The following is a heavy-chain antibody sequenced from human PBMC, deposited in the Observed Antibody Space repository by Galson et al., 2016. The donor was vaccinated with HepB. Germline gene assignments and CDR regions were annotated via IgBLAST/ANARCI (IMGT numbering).Heavy chain of an antibody. CDR3: ARAAPRHGLRFNV. J-gene: IGHJ6*02. Sequence: SVKVSCKASGYTFTNYAINWVRQAPGQGLEWMGWISAYNGNTNYPQKFQGRVTITTDTSTTTAYMELRSLRSDDTALYYCARAAPRHGLRFNVWGQGTMVIVSS. D-gene: IGHD3-3*01. CDR1: GYTFTNYA. CDR2: ISAYNGNT. V-gene: IGHV1-18*01.